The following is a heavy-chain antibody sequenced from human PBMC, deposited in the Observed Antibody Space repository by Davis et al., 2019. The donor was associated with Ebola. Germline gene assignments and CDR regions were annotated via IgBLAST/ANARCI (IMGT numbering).Heavy chain of an antibody. Sequence: SETLSLTCTVSGGSISSNNYYWSWIRQPPGKGLEWIGYIYYSGSTNYNPSLKSRVTISVDTSKNQFSLKLSSVTAADTAVYYCASTYGDSDYWGQGTLVTVSS. CDR1: GGSISSNNYY. CDR3: ASTYGDSDY. J-gene: IGHJ4*02. D-gene: IGHD4-17*01. CDR2: IYYSGST. V-gene: IGHV4-61*05.